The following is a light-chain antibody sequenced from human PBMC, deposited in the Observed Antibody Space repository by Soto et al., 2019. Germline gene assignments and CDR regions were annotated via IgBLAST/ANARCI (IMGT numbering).Light chain of an antibody. V-gene: IGLV1-51*02. CDR3: GTWDSSLSVV. CDR2: ENN. Sequence: QSVLTQPPSVSAAPGQKVTISCSGSSSNIGNNYVSWYQQLPGTDPKLLIYENNKRPSGIPDRFSGSKSGTSATLGITGLQTGDEADYYCGTWDSSLSVVFGGGTKVTVL. CDR1: SSNIGNNY. J-gene: IGLJ2*01.